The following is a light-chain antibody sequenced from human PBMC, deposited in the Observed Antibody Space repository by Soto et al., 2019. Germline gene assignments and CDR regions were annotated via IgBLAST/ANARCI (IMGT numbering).Light chain of an antibody. V-gene: IGKV1-33*01. CDR2: GAS. CDR3: QHYHNLPPFT. J-gene: IGKJ3*01. CDR1: QDIRTS. Sequence: DIQMTQYPSSLSASVGARVSITCQASQDIRTSLSWFQHRPGTAPKLLIYGASYLETGVPSRFRGSGSGTDFALTITSLQPEDTATYYCQHYHNLPPFTFGPGTIVDLK.